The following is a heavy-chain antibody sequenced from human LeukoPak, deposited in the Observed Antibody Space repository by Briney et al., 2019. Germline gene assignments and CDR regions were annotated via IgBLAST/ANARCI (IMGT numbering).Heavy chain of an antibody. V-gene: IGHV4-34*01. CDR3: ARGVGTRGEKVANYYYYYGMDV. CDR1: GGSFSGYY. J-gene: IGHJ6*02. Sequence: SETLSLTCAVYGGSFSGYYWSWIRQPPGKGLEWIGEINHSGSTNYNPSLKSRVTISVDTSKNQFSLKLSSVTAADTAVYYCARGVGTRGEKVANYYYYYGMDVWGQGTTVTVSS. CDR2: INHSGST. D-gene: IGHD2-15*01.